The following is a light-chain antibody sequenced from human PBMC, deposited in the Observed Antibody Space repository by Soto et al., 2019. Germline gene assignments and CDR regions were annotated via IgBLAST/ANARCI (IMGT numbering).Light chain of an antibody. CDR3: HQRNNWPPYT. CDR2: DAS. CDR1: QSVSSY. Sequence: EIVLTQSPATLSLSPGERATLSCRASQSVSSYLAWYQQKPGQAPRLLIYDASNRATGIPARFIGSGSGTDFTLTISSLEPEDFLVYYCHQRNNWPPYTFGQGTKLEIK. J-gene: IGKJ2*01. V-gene: IGKV3-11*01.